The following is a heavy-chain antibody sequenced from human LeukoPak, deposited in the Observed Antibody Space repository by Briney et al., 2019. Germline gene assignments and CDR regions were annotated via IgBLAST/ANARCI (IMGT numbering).Heavy chain of an antibody. CDR2: MYTSGST. V-gene: IGHV4-4*07. CDR3: ARTGSSGYHDAFDI. CDR1: GGSISGYY. D-gene: IGHD3-22*01. Sequence: SETLSLTCAVSGGSISGYYWSWIRQPAGKGLEWIGRMYTSGSTNYNPSLKSRVTMSVDTSKNQFSLKLSSVTAADTAVYYCARTGSSGYHDAFDIWGQGTMVTVSS. J-gene: IGHJ3*02.